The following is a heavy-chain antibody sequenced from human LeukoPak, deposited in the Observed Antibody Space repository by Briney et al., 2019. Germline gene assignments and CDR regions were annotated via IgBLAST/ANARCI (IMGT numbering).Heavy chain of an antibody. D-gene: IGHD3-10*01. Sequence: GESLKISCQASGYSFTSSWIGWARQMPGKGLEWMAIINPGDSDTRYSPSFQGQVTISADKSISTVYSQWGSLKASDTAMYYCARQPGAGWFDPWGQGTLVTVSS. V-gene: IGHV5-51*01. CDR1: GYSFTSSW. CDR2: INPGDSDT. CDR3: ARQPGAGWFDP. J-gene: IGHJ5*02.